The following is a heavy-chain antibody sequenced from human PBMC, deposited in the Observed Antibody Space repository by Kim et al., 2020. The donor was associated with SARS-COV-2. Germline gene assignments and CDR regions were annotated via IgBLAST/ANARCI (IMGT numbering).Heavy chain of an antibody. J-gene: IGHJ3*01. CDR1: GLTFNAYW. V-gene: IGHV3-74*01. D-gene: IGHD1-26*01. CDR2: LKSDSSSV. Sequence: GGSLRLSCAVSGLTFNAYWMHWVRQAPGKGLVYLARLKSDSSSVTYAESVKGRFTISRDNAKNTLYLQMNSLRDEDTAVYYCVREGLAADVSVRGLKPF. CDR3: VREGLAADVSVRGLKPF.